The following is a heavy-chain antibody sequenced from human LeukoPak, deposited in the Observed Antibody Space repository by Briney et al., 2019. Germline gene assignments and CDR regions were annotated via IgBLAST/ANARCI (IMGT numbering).Heavy chain of an antibody. D-gene: IGHD3-22*01. Sequence: GASVKVSCKASGYTFTSSGISWVRQAPGQGLEWRGWISAYNGNTNYAQKLQGRVTMTRDTSISTAYMELSRLRSDDTAVYYCARGRYYDSSGYNDYWGQGTLVTVSS. CDR3: ARGRYYDSSGYNDY. J-gene: IGHJ4*02. CDR1: GYTFTSSG. V-gene: IGHV1-18*01. CDR2: ISAYNGNT.